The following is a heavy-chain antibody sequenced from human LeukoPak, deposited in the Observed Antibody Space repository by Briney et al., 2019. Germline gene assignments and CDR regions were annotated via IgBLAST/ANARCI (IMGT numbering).Heavy chain of an antibody. CDR1: GYTFTSYY. CDR3: AREDYYDSSGYSLPYYGMDV. Sequence: ASVKVSCKASGYTFTSYYMRWVRQAPGQGLEWMGIINPSGGSTSYAQKFQGRVTMTRDTSTSTVYMELSSLRSEDTAVYYCAREDYYDSSGYSLPYYGMDVWGQGTTVTVSS. D-gene: IGHD3-22*01. CDR2: INPSGGST. V-gene: IGHV1-46*01. J-gene: IGHJ6*02.